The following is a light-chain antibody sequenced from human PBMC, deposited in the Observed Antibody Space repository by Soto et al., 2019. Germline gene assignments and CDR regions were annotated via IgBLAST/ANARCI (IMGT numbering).Light chain of an antibody. CDR2: DAS. CDR3: QQYAVHGWT. Sequence: DMQMTQSPSTLSASVGDRVTITCRASQRIGSYLAWYQQKPGKAPNLLIYDASILESGVPSRVSGSGSGTEFTLTISSLQPDDVATEFCQQYAVHGWTFGQGTKGEIK. J-gene: IGKJ1*01. CDR1: QRIGSY. V-gene: IGKV1-5*01.